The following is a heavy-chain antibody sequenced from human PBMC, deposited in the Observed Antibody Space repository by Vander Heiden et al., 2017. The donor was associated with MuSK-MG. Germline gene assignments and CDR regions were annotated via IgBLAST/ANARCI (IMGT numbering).Heavy chain of an antibody. V-gene: IGHV1-18*01. J-gene: IGHJ4*02. CDR2: ISAYNGNT. D-gene: IGHD3-3*01. CDR3: AGTSVGVGYFDD. CDR1: GYTFTSYA. Sequence: QVQLVQSGAAVMKPGASVKVSCKASGYTFTSYAISWVRQAAGQGLEWMGWISAYNGNTNYAQKLQGRVTMTTDTSTSTAYMELRSMRDDDTALYYCAGTSVGVGYFDDWVQVTLVTVYS.